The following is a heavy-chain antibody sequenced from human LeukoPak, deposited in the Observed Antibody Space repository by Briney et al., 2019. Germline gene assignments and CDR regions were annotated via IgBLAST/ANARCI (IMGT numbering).Heavy chain of an antibody. CDR2: INSDGSST. V-gene: IGHV3-74*01. Sequence: PGGSLRLPWSASGVTFSSYWMHGVRQATGKGLVWVSRINSDGSSTSYADSVKGRFTISRDNAKNTLYLQMNSLRAEDTAVYYCARVSSMRGWLHHDWGQGTLVTVSS. D-gene: IGHD5-12*01. CDR1: GVTFSSYW. J-gene: IGHJ4*02. CDR3: ARVSSMRGWLHHD.